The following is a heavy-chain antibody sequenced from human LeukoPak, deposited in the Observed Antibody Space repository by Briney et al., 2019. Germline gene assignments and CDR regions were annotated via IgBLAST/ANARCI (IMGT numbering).Heavy chain of an antibody. CDR1: GFTFSSYA. Sequence: GGSLRLSCPASGFTFSSYAMSWVRQAPGKGLEWVSTISGSGGSTYYADSVKGRFTISRDNSKNTLYLQMNSLRAEDTAVYYCARKGYFDWLLVYWGQGTLVTVSS. CDR3: ARKGYFDWLLVY. J-gene: IGHJ4*02. D-gene: IGHD3-9*01. CDR2: ISGSGGST. V-gene: IGHV3-23*01.